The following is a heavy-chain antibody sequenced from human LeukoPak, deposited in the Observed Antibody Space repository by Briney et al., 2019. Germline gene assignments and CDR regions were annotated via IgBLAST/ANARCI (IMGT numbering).Heavy chain of an antibody. CDR1: GFRFTNYW. V-gene: IGHV3-7*01. D-gene: IGHD5-18*01. Sequence: GGSLRLSCAASGFRFTNYWMSWVRQAPGKGLEWMANIKQDGSEIDYSDPMKGRFTISRDNTRNSVYLQVDSLRAEDTGVYYCARIGYSSSSFDYWGQGTLVTVSS. J-gene: IGHJ4*02. CDR2: IKQDGSEI. CDR3: ARIGYSSSSFDY.